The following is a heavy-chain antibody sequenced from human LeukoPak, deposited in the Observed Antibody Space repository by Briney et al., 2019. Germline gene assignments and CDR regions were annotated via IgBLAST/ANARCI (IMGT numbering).Heavy chain of an antibody. CDR2: IYYSGST. CDR3: ARSPVYYDILTGYSNWVDP. CDR1: GGSISSYY. Sequence: SETLSLTCTVSGGSISSYYWSWIRQPPGKGLEWIGYIYYSGSTNYNPSLKSRFTISVDTSKNQFSLKLSSVTAADTAVYYCARSPVYYDILTGYSNWVDPWGQGTLVTVSS. V-gene: IGHV4-59*01. J-gene: IGHJ5*02. D-gene: IGHD3-9*01.